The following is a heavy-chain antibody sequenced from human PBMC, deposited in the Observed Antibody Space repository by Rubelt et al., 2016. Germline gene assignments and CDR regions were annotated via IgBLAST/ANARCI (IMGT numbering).Heavy chain of an antibody. D-gene: IGHD6-19*01. Sequence: QITLKESGPTLVKPTQTLTLTCTFSGLSLTTSGVGVGWIRQPPGKALEWLALIYLDDDKRYSPSLKTRLTITKDTSKNQVVLTVTNVDPVDTATDYCAHRHSIVVSGFREYYFNYWGQGALVTVSS. CDR2: IYLDDDK. CDR1: GLSLTTSGVG. J-gene: IGHJ4*02. CDR3: AHRHSIVVSGFREYYFNY. V-gene: IGHV2-5*02.